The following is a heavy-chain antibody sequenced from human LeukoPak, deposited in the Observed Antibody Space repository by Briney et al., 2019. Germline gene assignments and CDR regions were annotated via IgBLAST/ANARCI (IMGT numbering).Heavy chain of an antibody. J-gene: IGHJ4*02. CDR2: IWYDGNNK. CDR1: GFTFSSYG. D-gene: IGHD1-26*01. Sequence: GRSLRLSCAASGFTFSSYGMHWVRQAPGKGLEWVAVIWYDGNNKYYADSVKGRFTISRDNSKNTLYLQMNSLRAEDTAVYYCARVGIVGARAFDYWGQGTLVTVSS. CDR3: ARVGIVGARAFDY. V-gene: IGHV3-33*01.